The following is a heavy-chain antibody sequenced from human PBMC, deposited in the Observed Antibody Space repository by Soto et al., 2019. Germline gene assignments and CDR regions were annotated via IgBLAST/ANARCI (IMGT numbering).Heavy chain of an antibody. CDR2: IKDGGRT. Sequence: QVQLQQWGAGLLKPSETLSLNCAVNGGSLSGYYWSWIRQPPGKGLEWIGEIKDGGRTNYSPSLKSRPPIPSATSNNRFSLRRYSVTAADTGVYYCARGQEGVVATHWDQGTLVTVSS. J-gene: IGHJ4*02. CDR1: GGSLSGYY. CDR3: ARGQEGVVATH. V-gene: IGHV4-34*01. D-gene: IGHD5-12*01.